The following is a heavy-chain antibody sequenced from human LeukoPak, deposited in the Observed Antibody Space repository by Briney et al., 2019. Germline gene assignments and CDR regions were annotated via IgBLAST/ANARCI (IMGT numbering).Heavy chain of an antibody. V-gene: IGHV3-33*01. D-gene: IGHD3-10*01. J-gene: IGHJ4*02. CDR2: IWYDGSDK. CDR3: ARDRLDYYGSGSFYLDY. CDR1: GFTFNSYG. Sequence: GRSLRLSCAASGFTFNSYGIHWVRQAPGKGLEGVAVIWYDGSDKYYADSVKGRFTISRDNSKNTLYLQMNTLRAEDTAVYYCARDRLDYYGSGSFYLDYWGQGTLVTVSS.